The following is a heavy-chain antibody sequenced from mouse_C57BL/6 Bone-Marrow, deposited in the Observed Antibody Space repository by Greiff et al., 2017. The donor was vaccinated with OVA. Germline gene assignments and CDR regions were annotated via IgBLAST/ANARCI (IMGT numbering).Heavy chain of an antibody. D-gene: IGHD1-1*01. CDR1: GYSFTGYY. CDR3: ASITTVAY. J-gene: IGHJ3*01. V-gene: IGHV1-42*01. Sequence: VQLQQSGPELVKPGASVKISCKASGYSFTGYYMNWVKQSPEKSLEWIGEINPSTGGTTYNQKFKAKTTLTVDKSSSTAYMQLKSLTSEDSAVYYCASITTVAYWGQGTLVTVSA. CDR2: INPSTGGT.